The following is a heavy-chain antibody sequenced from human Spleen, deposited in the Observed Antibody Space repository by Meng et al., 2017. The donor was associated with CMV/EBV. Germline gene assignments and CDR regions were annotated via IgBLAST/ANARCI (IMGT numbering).Heavy chain of an antibody. J-gene: IGHJ4*02. CDR1: GFTFRDYA. V-gene: IGHV3-30*04. D-gene: IGHD1-26*01. CDR3: ARDGVGPTSVFFDY. Sequence: GGSLRLSCVASGFTFRDYAFHWVRQAPGKGLEWVALIGYVGSDTYYAESVRGRFTISRDNSHNILYLEMNSLRAADTAIYYCARDGVGPTSVFFDYLGQGSLVTVSS. CDR2: IGYVGSDT.